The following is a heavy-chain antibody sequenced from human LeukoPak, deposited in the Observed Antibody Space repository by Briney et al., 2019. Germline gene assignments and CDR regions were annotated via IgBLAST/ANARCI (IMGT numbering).Heavy chain of an antibody. CDR1: SDRVGSNSAA. D-gene: IGHD6-19*01. CDR2: TYYRSKWYN. Sequence: ISSDRVGSNSAAWSWIRQSQSRGLEWLGRTYYRSKWYNDYAVSVKSRITINPDTSKNQFSLQLNSVTPEDTAVYYCARVGYSSVWTPFAMDVWGQGTTVTVSS. J-gene: IGHJ6*02. CDR3: ARVGYSSVWTPFAMDV. V-gene: IGHV6-1*01.